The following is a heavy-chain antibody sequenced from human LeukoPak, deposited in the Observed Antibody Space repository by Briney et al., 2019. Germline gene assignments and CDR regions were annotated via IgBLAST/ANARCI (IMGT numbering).Heavy chain of an antibody. CDR2: IYYSGST. J-gene: IGHJ4*02. Sequence: SQTPSLTCTVSGGSISSGGYYWSWIRQHPGKGLEWIGYIYYSGSTYYNPSLKSRVSISVDTSKNQFSLKLSSVTAADTAVYYCARETVAGPYYFDYWGQGTLVTVSS. CDR1: GGSISSGGYY. CDR3: ARETVAGPYYFDY. V-gene: IGHV4-31*03. D-gene: IGHD6-19*01.